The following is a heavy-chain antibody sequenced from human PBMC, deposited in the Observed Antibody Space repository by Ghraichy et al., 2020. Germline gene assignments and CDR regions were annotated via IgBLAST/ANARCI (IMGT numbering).Heavy chain of an antibody. CDR1: GFTFSSYS. Sequence: GGSLRLSCAASGFTFSSYSMNWVRQAPGKGLEWVSYISSSSSTIYYADSVKGRFTISRDNAKNSLYLQMNSLRDEDTAVYYCARGRTHSSGYYYVRGASDYWGQGTLVTVSS. D-gene: IGHD3-22*01. CDR2: ISSSSSTI. CDR3: ARGRTHSSGYYYVRGASDY. J-gene: IGHJ4*02. V-gene: IGHV3-48*02.